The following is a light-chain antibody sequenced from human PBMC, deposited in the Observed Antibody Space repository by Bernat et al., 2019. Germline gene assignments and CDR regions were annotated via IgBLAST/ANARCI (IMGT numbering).Light chain of an antibody. CDR3: QSYDSSLSGWGV. J-gene: IGLJ1*01. CDR1: SSNIGAGYD. V-gene: IGLV1-40*01. Sequence: QSVLTQPPSVSGAPGQRVTISCTGSSSNIGAGYDVHWYQKLPGTAPKLLIYGNSNRPSGVPDRFSGSKSGTSASLAITGLQAEDEADYYCQSYDSSLSGWGVFGTGTKVTVL. CDR2: GNS.